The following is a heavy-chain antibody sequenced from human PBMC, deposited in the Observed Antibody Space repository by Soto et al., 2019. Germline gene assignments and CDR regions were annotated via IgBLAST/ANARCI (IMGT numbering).Heavy chain of an antibody. D-gene: IGHD3-3*01. CDR2: ISGSGGST. J-gene: IGHJ4*02. V-gene: IGHV3-23*01. CDR3: AKGNDFWSGYKY. CDR1: GFTFSSYA. Sequence: GSLRLSCAASGFTFSSYAMSWVRQAPGKGLEWVSAISGSGGSTYYADSVKGRFTISRDNSKNTLYLQMNSLRAEDTAVYYCAKGNDFWSGYKYWGQGTLVTVSS.